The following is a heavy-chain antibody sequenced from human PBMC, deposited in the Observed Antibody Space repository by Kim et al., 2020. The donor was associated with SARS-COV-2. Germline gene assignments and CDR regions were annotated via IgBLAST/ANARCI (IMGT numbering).Heavy chain of an antibody. CDR2: INHSGST. CDR3: ASNYCGGDCYETDAFDI. D-gene: IGHD2-21*02. J-gene: IGHJ3*02. CDR1: GGSFSGYY. V-gene: IGHV4-34*01. Sequence: SETLSLPCAVYGGSFSGYYWSWIRQPPGKGLEWIGEINHSGSTNYNPSLKSRVTISVDTSKNQFSLKLSSVTAADTAVYYCASNYCGGDCYETDAFDIWGQGTMVTVSS.